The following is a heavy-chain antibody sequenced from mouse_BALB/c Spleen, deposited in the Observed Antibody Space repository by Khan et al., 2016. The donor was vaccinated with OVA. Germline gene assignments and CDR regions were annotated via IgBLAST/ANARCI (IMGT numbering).Heavy chain of an antibody. Sequence: EVKLMESGGGLVKPGGSLKLSCAASGFTFSTYAMSWVRQTPEKRLEWVATISSDGDYTYYPDNVTGRFTLSRDNAKNTLYLQMSSLRSEDTAMYYCARSPYGNFAYWGQGTLVTVSA. CDR1: GFTFSTYA. CDR3: ARSPYGNFAY. D-gene: IGHD2-1*01. V-gene: IGHV5-9-3*01. J-gene: IGHJ3*01. CDR2: ISSDGDYT.